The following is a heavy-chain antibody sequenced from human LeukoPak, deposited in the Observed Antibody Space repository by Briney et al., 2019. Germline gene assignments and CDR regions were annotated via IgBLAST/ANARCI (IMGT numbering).Heavy chain of an antibody. V-gene: IGHV1-18*01. CDR1: GYTSTSYG. CDR3: ARPRLPYYYDSSGSCFDP. CDR2: ISAYNGNT. J-gene: IGHJ5*02. D-gene: IGHD3-22*01. Sequence: PKASVKVSCKASGYTSTSYGISWVRQAPGQGLEWMGWISAYNGNTNYAQKLQGRVTMTTDTSTSTAYMELRSLRSDDTAVYYCARPRLPYYYDSSGSCFDPWGQGTLVTVSS.